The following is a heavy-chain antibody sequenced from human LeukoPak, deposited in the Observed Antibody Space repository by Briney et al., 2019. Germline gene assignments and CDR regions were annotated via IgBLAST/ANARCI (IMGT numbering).Heavy chain of an antibody. V-gene: IGHV4-59*01. CDR3: AKVITMIVVANYFDY. CDR1: GGSISSYY. J-gene: IGHJ4*02. Sequence: SETLSLTCTVSGGSISSYYWSWIRQPPGKGLEWIGYIYYSGSTNYNPSLKSRVTISVDTSKNQFSLKLSSVTAADTAVYYCAKVITMIVVANYFDYWGQGTLVTVSS. CDR2: IYYSGST. D-gene: IGHD3-22*01.